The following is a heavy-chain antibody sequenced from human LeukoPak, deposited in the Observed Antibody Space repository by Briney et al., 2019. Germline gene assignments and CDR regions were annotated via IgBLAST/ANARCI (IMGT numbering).Heavy chain of an antibody. J-gene: IGHJ4*02. D-gene: IGHD3-10*01. CDR2: INWNGANR. V-gene: IGHV3-20*04. CDR1: GFTFSSYE. Sequence: PGGSLRLSCAASGFTFSSYEMNWVRQAPGKGLEWVSTINWNGANRGYADSVKGRFTISRDNAKNSLYPQMNSLRAEDTALYYCARAPWFGEDIGDHDYWGQGTLVTVSS. CDR3: ARAPWFGEDIGDHDY.